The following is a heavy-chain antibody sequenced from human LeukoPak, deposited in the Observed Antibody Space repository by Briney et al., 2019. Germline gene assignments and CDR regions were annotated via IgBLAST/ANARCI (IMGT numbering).Heavy chain of an antibody. Sequence: SETLSLTCTVSGGSISSYYWSWIRQPPGKGLEWIGYIYYSGSTNYNPSLKSRVIISVETSKNQFSLKLSSVTPADTAVYYCARVTGYMIEDYFDYWGQGTLVTVSS. J-gene: IGHJ4*02. CDR2: IYYSGST. CDR1: GGSISSYY. V-gene: IGHV4-59*01. D-gene: IGHD3-22*01. CDR3: ARVTGYMIEDYFDY.